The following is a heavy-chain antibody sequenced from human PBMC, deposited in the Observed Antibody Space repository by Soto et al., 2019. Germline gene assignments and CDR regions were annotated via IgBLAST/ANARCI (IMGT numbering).Heavy chain of an antibody. D-gene: IGHD5-12*01. V-gene: IGHV4-59*08. CDR2: IYYSGST. Sequence: SETLSLTCTVSGGSISSDYWSWIRQPPGKGLEWIGYIYYSGSTNYNPSLKSRVTISVDTSKNQFSLKLSSVTAADTAVYYCARRWGYTFDYWGQGTLVTVSS. J-gene: IGHJ4*02. CDR1: GGSISSDY. CDR3: ARRWGYTFDY.